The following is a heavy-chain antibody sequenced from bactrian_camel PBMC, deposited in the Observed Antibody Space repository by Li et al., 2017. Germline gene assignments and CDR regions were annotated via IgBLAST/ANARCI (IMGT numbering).Heavy chain of an antibody. CDR1: GRPYSSYS. D-gene: IGHD7*01. CDR2: IDTGGLT. CDR3: AKGRPRLGLVAADLD. V-gene: IGHV3S57*01. J-gene: IGHJ4*01. Sequence: HVQLVESGGGSVQAGGSLRLSCATSGRPYSSYSMGWFRQAPGSEREGIAAIDTGGLTLYGDSVRGRFTISRDNAKNTLYLQLDSLRTEDTATYYCAKGRPRLGLVAADLDRGQGTQVTVS.